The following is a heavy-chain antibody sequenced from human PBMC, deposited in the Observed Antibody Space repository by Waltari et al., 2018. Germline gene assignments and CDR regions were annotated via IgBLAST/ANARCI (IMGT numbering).Heavy chain of an antibody. CDR3: ARIPVVGATTVKGFDY. CDR1: GGSISSSSYY. V-gene: IGHV4-39*07. J-gene: IGHJ4*02. CDR2: IYYSGST. Sequence: QLQLQESGPGLVKPSETLSLTCTVSGGSISSSSYYWGWIRQPPGKGLEWIGSIYYSGSTNYNPSRKSRVTISVDTSKNQFSLKLSSVTAADTAVYYCARIPVVGATTVKGFDYWGQGTLVTVSS. D-gene: IGHD1-26*01.